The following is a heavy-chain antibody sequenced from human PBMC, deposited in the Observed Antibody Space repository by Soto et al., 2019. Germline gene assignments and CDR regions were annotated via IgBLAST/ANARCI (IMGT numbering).Heavy chain of an antibody. CDR2: INPNSGNT. CDR1: GYTFSDYY. J-gene: IGHJ5*02. V-gene: IGHV1-2*02. Sequence: QVQVEQSGAEVKKPGASVKVSCKTSGYTFSDYYMHWVRQAPGQGVEWMGWINPNSGNTDYAQKFRGRVTMTRDTSITTAYMELTSLRSDDTAIYYCARDLRGYSHRFDPWGQGTLVTVSS. D-gene: IGHD3-22*01. CDR3: ARDLRGYSHRFDP.